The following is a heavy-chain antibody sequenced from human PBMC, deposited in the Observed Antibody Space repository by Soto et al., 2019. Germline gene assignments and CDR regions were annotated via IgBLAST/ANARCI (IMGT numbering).Heavy chain of an antibody. CDR2: VYFSGST. V-gene: IGHV4-61*08. CDR3: ARSKFGYSSGWYYFDY. Sequence: PSETLSLTCSVSGDSVSSGDYYWSWIRQPPGKGLEWIGHVYFSGSTNYIPSLKSRLTMSVDTAKNQFSLQLNSVTPEDTAVYYCARSKFGYSSGWYYFDYWGQGTLVTDSS. D-gene: IGHD6-19*01. CDR1: GDSVSSGDYY. J-gene: IGHJ4*02.